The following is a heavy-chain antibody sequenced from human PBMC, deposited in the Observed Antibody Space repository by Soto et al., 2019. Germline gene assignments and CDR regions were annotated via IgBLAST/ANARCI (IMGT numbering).Heavy chain of an antibody. V-gene: IGHV4-39*01. CDR2: IYYSVST. J-gene: IGHJ4*02. CDR1: GGSISSSSYY. D-gene: IGHD3-3*01. CDR3: ARTAYSDFWSCYFSSGGFDY. Sequence: SETLSLTCTVSGGSISSSSYYWGWIRQPPGKGLEWIGCIYYSVSTYYNPSLKSRVIISVDTSKNQFSLKLSSATAADTAVYYCARTAYSDFWSCYFSSGGFDYWGQGTLVTVFS.